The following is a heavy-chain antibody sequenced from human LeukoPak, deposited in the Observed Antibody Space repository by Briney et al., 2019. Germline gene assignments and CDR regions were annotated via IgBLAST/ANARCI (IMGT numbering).Heavy chain of an antibody. J-gene: IGHJ4*02. Sequence: PGGSLRLSCAASGFTFSTYAMSWVRQAPGKGLEWVSGLSGSGSSAYYADSVKGRFTISRYNSKNTLYLQMNSLRPEDTAVYYCAKGLTNLGDDWGQGTLVTVSS. D-gene: IGHD3-9*01. V-gene: IGHV3-23*01. CDR1: GFTFSTYA. CDR2: LSGSGSSA. CDR3: AKGLTNLGDD.